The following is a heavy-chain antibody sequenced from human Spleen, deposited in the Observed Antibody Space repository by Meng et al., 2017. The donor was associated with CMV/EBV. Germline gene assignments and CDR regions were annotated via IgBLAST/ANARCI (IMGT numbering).Heavy chain of an antibody. D-gene: IGHD3-9*01. CDR1: GGSFSGYY. J-gene: IGHJ3*02. Sequence: GSLRLSCAVYGGSFSGYYWSWIRQPPGKGLEWIGEINHSGSTNYNPSLKSRVTISVDTSKNQFSLKLSSVTAADTAIYYCARLYYEVLTGLLLHSFDIWGQGTRVTVSS. V-gene: IGHV4-34*01. CDR2: INHSGST. CDR3: ARLYYEVLTGLLLHSFDI.